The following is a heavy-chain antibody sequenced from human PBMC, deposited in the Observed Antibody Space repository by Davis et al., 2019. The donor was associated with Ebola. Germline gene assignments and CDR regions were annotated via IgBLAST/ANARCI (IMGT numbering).Heavy chain of an antibody. CDR1: GGSISSYY. Sequence: PSETLSLTCTVSGGSISSYYWSWIRQPPGKGLEWIGYIYSSGSTNYNPPLKSRVTISVDTSKNQFSLKLSSVTAADTAVYYCARVGIFGVVTNFDYWGQGTLVTVSS. J-gene: IGHJ4*02. D-gene: IGHD3-3*01. CDR2: IYSSGST. V-gene: IGHV4-59*01. CDR3: ARVGIFGVVTNFDY.